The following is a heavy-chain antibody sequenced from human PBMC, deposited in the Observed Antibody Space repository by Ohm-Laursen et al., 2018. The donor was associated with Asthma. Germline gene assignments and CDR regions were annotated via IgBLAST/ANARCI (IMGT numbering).Heavy chain of an antibody. V-gene: IGHV3-7*03. D-gene: IGHD5-18*01. CDR2: IKQDGSEK. J-gene: IGHJ4*02. CDR3: ARASWIQLWVAVSSFDY. CDR1: GFTFSSYW. Sequence: LSLTCAASGFTFSSYWMSWVRQAPGKGLEWVANIKQDGSEKFYVDSVKGRFTISRDKAQNSLYLQMNSLRAEDTAVYYCARASWIQLWVAVSSFDYWGQGTLVTVSS.